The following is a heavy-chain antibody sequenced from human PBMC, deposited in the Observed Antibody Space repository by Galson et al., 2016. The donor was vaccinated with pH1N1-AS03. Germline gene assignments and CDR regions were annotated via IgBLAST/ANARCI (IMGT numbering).Heavy chain of an antibody. V-gene: IGHV3-23*01. CDR2: FSGSGGRT. J-gene: IGHJ4*02. CDR3: AKDLGAQNY. CDR1: GLYFANYT. Sequence: SLRLSCVASGLYFANYTMSWVRQAPGKGLQWVSAFSGSGGRTYYADSVRGRFTISRDDSNNKLFLQMDSLRVEDTALYYCAKDLGAQNYWGQGTLVTVSS. D-gene: IGHD3-16*01.